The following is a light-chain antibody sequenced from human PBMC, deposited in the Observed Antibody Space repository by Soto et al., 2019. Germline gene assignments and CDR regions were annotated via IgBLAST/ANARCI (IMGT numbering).Light chain of an antibody. CDR3: QQYYHWPRT. V-gene: IGKV3-15*01. Sequence: EMVVTQSPATLSMSPGGRATLSCRTSESISRNLAWYQQKLGQAPRLLIYGASTRATGVPDRFTGSGSGTEFILTITSLQSEDFGIYYCQQYYHWPRTFGQGTKVDI. CDR2: GAS. CDR1: ESISRN. J-gene: IGKJ1*01.